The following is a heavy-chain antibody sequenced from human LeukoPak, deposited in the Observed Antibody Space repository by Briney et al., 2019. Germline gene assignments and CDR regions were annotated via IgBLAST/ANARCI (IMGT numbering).Heavy chain of an antibody. D-gene: IGHD2-15*01. CDR1: GFTFSSYG. Sequence: GGSLRLSCAASGFTFSSYGMHWVRQAPGKGLEWVAFIRYDGSNKYYADSVKGRFTISRDNSKNKLYLQMNSLRAEDTAVYYCAKAAGYCSGGSCHSANVNYYGMDVWGQGTTVTVSS. V-gene: IGHV3-30*02. CDR3: AKAAGYCSGGSCHSANVNYYGMDV. J-gene: IGHJ6*02. CDR2: IRYDGSNK.